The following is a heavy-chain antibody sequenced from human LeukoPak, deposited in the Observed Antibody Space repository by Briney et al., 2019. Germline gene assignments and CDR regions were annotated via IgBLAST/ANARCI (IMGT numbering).Heavy chain of an antibody. Sequence: ASVKVSCKASGCTFTSFGVSWVRQAPGQGLEWMGWISAYNGNTNYAQKLQGRVTMTTDTSTSTAYMELRSLRSDDTAVYYCARVGTYYDILTGYSPSHYFDYWGQGTLVTVSS. D-gene: IGHD3-9*01. V-gene: IGHV1-18*01. J-gene: IGHJ4*02. CDR2: ISAYNGNT. CDR1: GCTFTSFG. CDR3: ARVGTYYDILTGYSPSHYFDY.